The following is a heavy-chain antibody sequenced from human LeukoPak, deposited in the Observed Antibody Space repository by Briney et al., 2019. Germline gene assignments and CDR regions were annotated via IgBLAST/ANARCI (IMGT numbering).Heavy chain of an antibody. CDR3: ARKGCFDNCYLFDY. CDR1: GYTXSTYG. CDR2: INTNNGNT. J-gene: IGHJ4*02. Sequence: GASVKVSCKASGYTXSTYGINWVRQAPGQGLEWMGWINTNNGNTNYAQKFQGRVTMTRDTSTSTAYLELRSLGSDDTAVYYCARKGCFDNCYLFDYWGQGTLVTVSS. D-gene: IGHD1-20*01. V-gene: IGHV1-18*01.